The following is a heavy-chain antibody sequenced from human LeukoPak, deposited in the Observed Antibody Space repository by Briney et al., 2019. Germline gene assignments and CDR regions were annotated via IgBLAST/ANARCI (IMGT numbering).Heavy chain of an antibody. Sequence: GGSLRLSCAASGFTFSYYHMSWIRQAPGKGLEWVSYISSSGSTIYYADSVKGRFTISRDNAKNSLYLQMNSLRAEDTAVYYCARTPGTLTMKADYWGQGTLVTVSS. CDR2: ISSSGSTI. CDR1: GFTFSYYH. V-gene: IGHV3-11*01. D-gene: IGHD3-22*01. J-gene: IGHJ4*02. CDR3: ARTPGTLTMKADY.